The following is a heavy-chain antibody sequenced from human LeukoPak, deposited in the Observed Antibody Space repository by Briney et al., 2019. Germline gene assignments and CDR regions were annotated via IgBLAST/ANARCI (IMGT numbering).Heavy chain of an antibody. CDR1: GFTFSSYW. J-gene: IGHJ4*02. CDR2: INSDGSST. V-gene: IGHV3-74*01. D-gene: IGHD6-13*01. Sequence: GGSLRLSCAASGFTFSSYWMHWVRQAPGKGLVWVSRINSDGSSTSYADSVKGRFTISRDNAKNTLYLQMNSLRAEDTAVCYCARDSSSSWYQDWGQGTLVTVSS. CDR3: ARDSSSSWYQD.